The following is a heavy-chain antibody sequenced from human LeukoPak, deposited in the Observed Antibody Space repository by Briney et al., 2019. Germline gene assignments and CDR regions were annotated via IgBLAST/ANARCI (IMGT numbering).Heavy chain of an antibody. D-gene: IGHD3-22*01. J-gene: IGHJ6*02. CDR1: GFTFSSYA. CDR2: ISGSGGST. V-gene: IGHV3-23*01. CDR3: AKVLAYYYDSSGYFRPSRYYYGMDV. Sequence: PGGSLRLSCAASGFTFSSYAMSWVRQAPGKGLEWASAISGSGGSTYYADSVKGRFTISRDNSKNTLYLQMNSLRAEDTAVYYCAKVLAYYYDSSGYFRPSRYYYGMDVWGQGTTVTVSS.